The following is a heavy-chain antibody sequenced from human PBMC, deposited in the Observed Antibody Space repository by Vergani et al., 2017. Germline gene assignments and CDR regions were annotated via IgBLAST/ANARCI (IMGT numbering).Heavy chain of an antibody. Sequence: EVQLVQSGAEVKKPGESLKISCKGSGYSFTSYWIGWVRQMPGQGLEWMGIIYPGDSDTRYSPSFQGQVTIPADKSISTAYLKWSSLKASDTAMYYCARLGYCRSTSCYVSLHMDVWGQGTTVTVSS. J-gene: IGHJ6*02. CDR1: GYSFTSYW. V-gene: IGHV5-51*03. D-gene: IGHD2-2*01. CDR3: ARLGYCRSTSCYVSLHMDV. CDR2: IYPGDSDT.